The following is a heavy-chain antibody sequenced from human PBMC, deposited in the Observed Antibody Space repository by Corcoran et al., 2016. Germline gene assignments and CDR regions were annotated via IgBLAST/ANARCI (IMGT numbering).Heavy chain of an antibody. Sequence: QLQLQESGPGLVKPSETLSLTCTVSGGSISSSIYYWGWIRQPPGRGLEWIGSIYYSGSTYYNPSLKSRVTISVDTSKNQFSLKLSSVTAADTAVYYCVEDVLELLSPRGVDYWGQGTLVTVSS. V-gene: IGHV4-39*07. J-gene: IGHJ4*02. CDR2: IYYSGST. D-gene: IGHD3-3*01. CDR3: VEDVLELLSPRGVDY. CDR1: GGSISSSIYY.